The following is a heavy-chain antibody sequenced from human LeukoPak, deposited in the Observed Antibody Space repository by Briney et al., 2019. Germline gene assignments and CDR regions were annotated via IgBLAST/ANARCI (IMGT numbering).Heavy chain of an antibody. CDR1: GFTFDDYA. CDR2: ISWNSGSI. D-gene: IGHD6-19*01. Sequence: GRSLRLSCAASGFTFDDYAMHWVRQAPGKGLEWVSGISWNSGSIGYADSVKGRFTISRDNAKSSLYLQMNSLRAEDMALYYCAKGYSSGWSDFDYWGQGTLVTVSS. V-gene: IGHV3-9*03. J-gene: IGHJ4*02. CDR3: AKGYSSGWSDFDY.